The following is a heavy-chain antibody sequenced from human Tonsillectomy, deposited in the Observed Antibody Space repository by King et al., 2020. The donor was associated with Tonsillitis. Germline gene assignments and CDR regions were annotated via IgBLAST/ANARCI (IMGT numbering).Heavy chain of an antibody. CDR3: AKSGTPG. V-gene: IGHV3-30*02. J-gene: IGHJ4*01. CDR2: IRYDGGNK. CDR1: GFTFSSYG. D-gene: IGHD1-26*01. Sequence: VQLVESGGGVVQLGGSLRLSCAASGFTFSSYGMLWVRQAPGKGLEWVAFIRYDGGNKYYADSVKGRFTVSRDNSKSTLYLQVNSLKIEDTAVYYCAKSGTPGWGHGTLVTVSS.